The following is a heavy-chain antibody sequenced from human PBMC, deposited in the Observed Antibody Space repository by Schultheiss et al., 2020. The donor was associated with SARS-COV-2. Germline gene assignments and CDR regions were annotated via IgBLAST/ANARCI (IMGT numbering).Heavy chain of an antibody. J-gene: IGHJ4*02. CDR1: GFSLSTSGMC. CDR3: ARENLGEWELLQEGSGFDY. CDR2: INHSGST. Sequence: SGPTLVKPTQTLTLTCTFSGFSLSTSGMCVSWIRQPPGKGLEWIGEINHSGSTNYNPSLKSRVTISVDTSKNQFSLKLSSVTAADTAVYYCARENLGEWELLQEGSGFDYWGQGTLVTVSS. D-gene: IGHD1-26*01. V-gene: IGHV4-31*03.